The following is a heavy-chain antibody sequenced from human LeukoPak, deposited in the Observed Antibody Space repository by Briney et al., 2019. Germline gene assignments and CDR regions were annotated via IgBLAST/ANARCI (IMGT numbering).Heavy chain of an antibody. D-gene: IGHD3-10*01. CDR1: GFTFSSYA. Sequence: GGSLRLSCASSGFTFSSYAMHWVRQAPGKGLEYVSAISSNGGSTYYANSVKGRFTISRDNSKNTLYLQMGSLRAEDMAVYYCARSPLWFGEYYFDYWGQGTLVTVSS. J-gene: IGHJ4*02. V-gene: IGHV3-64*01. CDR3: ARSPLWFGEYYFDY. CDR2: ISSNGGST.